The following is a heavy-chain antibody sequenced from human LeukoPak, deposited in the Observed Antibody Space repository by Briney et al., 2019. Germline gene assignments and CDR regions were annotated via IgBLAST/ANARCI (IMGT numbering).Heavy chain of an antibody. J-gene: IGHJ5*02. CDR2: IYPGDSDT. D-gene: IGHD6-6*01. Sequence: GESLKISCKGSGYSFTSYWIGWVRQMPGKGLEWMGIIYPGDSDTRYSPPFQGQVTISADKSITTAYLQWSSLKASDTAMYYCARRSYSNSHWFDPWGQGTLVTVSS. CDR3: ARRSYSNSHWFDP. V-gene: IGHV5-51*01. CDR1: GYSFTSYW.